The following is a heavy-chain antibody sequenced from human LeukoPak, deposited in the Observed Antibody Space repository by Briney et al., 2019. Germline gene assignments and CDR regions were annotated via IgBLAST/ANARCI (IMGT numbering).Heavy chain of an antibody. D-gene: IGHD5-18*01. J-gene: IGHJ4*02. CDR3: ASGYGKY. Sequence: SETLSLTCTVSGGYISSYYWSWIRQRPGKGLEWIGYIYYSGSTNYSPSLKSRVTISVDTSKNQFSLKLSSVTAADTAVYYCASGYGKYWGQGTLVTVSS. V-gene: IGHV4-59*01. CDR1: GGYISSYY. CDR2: IYYSGST.